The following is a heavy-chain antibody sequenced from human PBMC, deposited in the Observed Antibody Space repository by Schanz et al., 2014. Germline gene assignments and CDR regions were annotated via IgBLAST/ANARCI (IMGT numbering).Heavy chain of an antibody. CDR3: ARSRSGFYFDY. V-gene: IGHV3-23*01. J-gene: IGHJ4*02. D-gene: IGHD1-26*01. CDR1: GFSFSSYA. Sequence: EVQLLESGGGLVEPGGSLRLSCAASGFSFSSYAMGWVRQARGKGLEWVSAMNESHSTIYYADSVRGRFTISRDNAKNSLYLQMNSLRAEDTAVYYCARSRSGFYFDYWGQGTLVTVSS. CDR2: MNESHSTI.